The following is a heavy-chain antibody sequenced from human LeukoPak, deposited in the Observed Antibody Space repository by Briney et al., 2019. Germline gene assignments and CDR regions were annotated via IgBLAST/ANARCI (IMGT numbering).Heavy chain of an antibody. D-gene: IGHD2-2*01. J-gene: IGHJ4*02. V-gene: IGHV4-34*01. CDR1: GGSVSGYY. CDR3: ARGPPYRCSSTSCYFDY. Sequence: SSETLSLTCAVYGGSVSGYYWSWIRQPPGKGLEWTGEINHSGSTNYNPSLKSRVTISVDTSKNQFSLKLSSVTAADTAVYYCARGPPYRCSSTSCYFDYWGQATLVTVSS. CDR2: INHSGST.